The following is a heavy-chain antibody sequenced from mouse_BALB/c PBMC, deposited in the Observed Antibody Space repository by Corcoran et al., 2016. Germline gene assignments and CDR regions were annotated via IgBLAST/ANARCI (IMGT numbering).Heavy chain of an antibody. J-gene: IGHJ1*01. CDR2: ISYDGSN. CDR1: GYSITSGYY. CDR3: ARQSYWYFDV. Sequence: DVQLQESGPGLVKRSQSLSLTCSVTGYSITSGYYWNWIRQFPGNKLEWMGYISYDGSNNYNPSLKNRISITRDTSKNQFFLKLNSVTTEDTATYYCARQSYWYFDVWGAGTTVTISS. V-gene: IGHV3-6*02.